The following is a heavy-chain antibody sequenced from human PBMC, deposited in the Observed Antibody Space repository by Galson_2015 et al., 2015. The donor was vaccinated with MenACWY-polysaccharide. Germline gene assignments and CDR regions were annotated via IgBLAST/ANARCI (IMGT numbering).Heavy chain of an antibody. CDR3: AGGSGYLIDD. J-gene: IGHJ4*02. Sequence: SLRLSCAASGFTFSTYWVNWVRQAPGKGLEWVAIIKQDGSAIHYMDSVRGRFTISRDNAKNSLYLQMNSLRAEDTAVYYCAGGSGYLIDDWGQGTVVTVSS. V-gene: IGHV3-7*03. CDR2: IKQDGSAI. CDR1: GFTFSTYW. D-gene: IGHD2-2*03.